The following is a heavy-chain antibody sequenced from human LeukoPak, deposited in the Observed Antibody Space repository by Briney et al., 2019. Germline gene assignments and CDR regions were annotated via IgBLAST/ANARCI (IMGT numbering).Heavy chain of an antibody. V-gene: IGHV4-59*08. J-gene: IGHJ5*02. CDR3: AASIVVGYWFDP. CDR2: IYYSGST. D-gene: IGHD3-22*01. CDR1: GGSISSYY. Sequence: TPAETLSLTCTVSGGSISSYYWSWVRQPPGKGLEWVGYIYYSGSTNYNPSLKSRVTISADTSKNQFSLKLSSVTAADTAVYYCAASIVVGYWFDPWGQGTLVTVSS.